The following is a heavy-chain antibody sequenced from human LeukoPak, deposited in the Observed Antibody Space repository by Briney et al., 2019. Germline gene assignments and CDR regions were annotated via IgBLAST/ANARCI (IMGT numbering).Heavy chain of an antibody. D-gene: IGHD3-9*01. CDR3: ARTYDILTGLMGPHDAFDI. CDR2: INPNSGGT. V-gene: IGHV1-2*02. J-gene: IGHJ3*02. Sequence: GASVKVSCKASGYTFTGYYMHWVRQAPGRGLEWMGWINPNSGGTNYAQKFQGRVTMTRDTSISTAYMELSRLRSDDTAVYYCARTYDILTGLMGPHDAFDIWGQGTMVTVSS. CDR1: GYTFTGYY.